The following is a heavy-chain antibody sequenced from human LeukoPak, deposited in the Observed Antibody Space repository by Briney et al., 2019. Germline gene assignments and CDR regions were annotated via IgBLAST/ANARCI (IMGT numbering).Heavy chain of an antibody. Sequence: ASVKVSCKASGGTFSSYAISWVRQAPGQGLEWMGGIIPIFGTASYAQKFQGRVTITADESTSTAYMELSSLRSEDTAVYYCARGYYDILTGYEYYYGMDVWGQGTTVTVSS. D-gene: IGHD3-9*01. CDR3: ARGYYDILTGYEYYYGMDV. CDR1: GGTFSSYA. V-gene: IGHV1-69*13. CDR2: IIPIFGTA. J-gene: IGHJ6*02.